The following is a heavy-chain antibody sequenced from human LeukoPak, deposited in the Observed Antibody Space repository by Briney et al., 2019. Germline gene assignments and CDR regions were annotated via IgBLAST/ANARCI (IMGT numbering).Heavy chain of an antibody. D-gene: IGHD3-22*01. CDR2: IYYSGGT. V-gene: IGHV4-30-4*08. CDR3: ARVYYDSSNYYYVLS. J-gene: IGHJ4*02. Sequence: SETLSLTCSVSGGSISSGDYYWIWIRQPRGKGLEWIGYIYYSGGTYYNPSLKSRVTISVETSKNQFSLRLSSVTAADTAVYYCARVYYDSSNYYYVLSWGQGTLVTVSS. CDR1: GGSISSGDYY.